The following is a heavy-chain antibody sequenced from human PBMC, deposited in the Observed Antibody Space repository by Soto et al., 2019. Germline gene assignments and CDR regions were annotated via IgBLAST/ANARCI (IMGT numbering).Heavy chain of an antibody. V-gene: IGHV4-59*01. J-gene: IGHJ5*02. CDR1: GGSINDFY. Sequence: PSETLSLTCTVSGGSINDFYWNWFRQPPGKGLEWVAYVFHRGSTDYNPSLRSRGAISLDTSKNEVSLKMTSVTAGDTAVYCCARSSGNFYLNFDHWGQGILVTVSS. CDR2: VFHRGST. CDR3: ARSSGNFYLNFDH. D-gene: IGHD3-10*01.